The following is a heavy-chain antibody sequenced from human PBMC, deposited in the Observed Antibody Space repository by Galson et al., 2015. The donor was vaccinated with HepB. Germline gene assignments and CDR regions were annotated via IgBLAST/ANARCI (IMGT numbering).Heavy chain of an antibody. CDR3: AGGSSYGYTFYYYYGVDV. J-gene: IGHJ6*02. V-gene: IGHV4-30-2*01. CDR1: GGSISSDGYS. CDR2: IYHSGST. Sequence: TLSITCAVSGGSISSDGYSWSWIRQPPGKGLEWVGYIYHSGSTYYNPSLKSRVAITVDRSKNQFSLKLSSVTAADTAVYYCAGGSSYGYTFYYYYGVDVWGQGTTVTVSS. D-gene: IGHD5-18*01.